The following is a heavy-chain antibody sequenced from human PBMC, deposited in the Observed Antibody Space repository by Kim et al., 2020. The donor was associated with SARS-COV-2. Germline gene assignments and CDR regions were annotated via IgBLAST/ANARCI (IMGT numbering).Heavy chain of an antibody. Sequence: GGSLRLSCAASGFTFSSYGMHWVRQAPGKGLEWVAVIWYDGSNKYYADSVKGRFTISRDNSKNTLYLQMNSLRAEDTAVYYCAKDVGNGGSCYLDYWGQGTLVTVSS. CDR2: IWYDGSNK. CDR1: GFTFSSYG. V-gene: IGHV3-33*06. CDR3: AKDVGNGGSCYLDY. J-gene: IGHJ4*02. D-gene: IGHD2-15*01.